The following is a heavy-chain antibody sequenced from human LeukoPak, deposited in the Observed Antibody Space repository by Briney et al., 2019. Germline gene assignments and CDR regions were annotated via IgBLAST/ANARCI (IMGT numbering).Heavy chain of an antibody. Sequence: PSQTLSLTCTVSGGSISSGDYYWSWIRQPPGKGLEWIGYIYYSGSTYYNPSLKSRVTISVDTSKNQLSLKLSSVTAADTAVYYCARKFGDHKSPFGYFDYWGQGTLVTVSS. J-gene: IGHJ4*02. CDR1: GGSISSGDYY. D-gene: IGHD3-10*01. V-gene: IGHV4-30-4*01. CDR3: ARKFGDHKSPFGYFDY. CDR2: IYYSGST.